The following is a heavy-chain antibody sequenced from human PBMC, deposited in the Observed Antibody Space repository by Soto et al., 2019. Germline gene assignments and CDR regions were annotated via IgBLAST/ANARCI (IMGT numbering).Heavy chain of an antibody. V-gene: IGHV4-59*08. CDR1: GGSISSYY. CDR3: ARQGNGNYYYYYMDF. CDR2: IYYSGST. D-gene: IGHD1-1*01. J-gene: IGHJ6*03. Sequence: SETLSLTCTVSGGSISSYYWSWIRQPPGKGLEWIGYIYYSGSTNYNPSLKSRVTISVDTSKNQFSLKLSSVTAADTAVYYCARQGNGNYYYYYMDFWGKGTTVTVSS.